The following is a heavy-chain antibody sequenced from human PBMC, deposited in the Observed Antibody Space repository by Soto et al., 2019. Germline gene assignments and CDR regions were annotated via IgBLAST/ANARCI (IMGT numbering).Heavy chain of an antibody. CDR1: GFTFSGRS. CDR2: IDNAGTDS. V-gene: IGHV3-74*01. Sequence: EVQLVESGGGLVQPGGSLRLSCAASGFTFSGRSMHWVRQAPGKGLVWVSGIDNAGTDSTYADSVKGRFTSSRDNAKNTLYLQMNSRRVEDTAVYYCARGWFGPDVGGKGTTVTVSS. CDR3: ARGWFGPDV. J-gene: IGHJ6*04. D-gene: IGHD3-10*01.